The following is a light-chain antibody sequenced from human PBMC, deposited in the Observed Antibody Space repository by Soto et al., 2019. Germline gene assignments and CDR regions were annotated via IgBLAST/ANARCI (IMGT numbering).Light chain of an antibody. V-gene: IGKV1-5*01. CDR3: QQYESYSGT. CDR2: DVS. CDR1: QSVSGW. Sequence: DIQMTQSPSALSASVGDRVTITCRASQSVSGWLAWYQQKPGKAPKLLIYDVSSLERGVPSRFSGSGSGTEFTLTISGLHPDDFATYDCQQYESYSGTFGPGTRVDLK. J-gene: IGKJ1*01.